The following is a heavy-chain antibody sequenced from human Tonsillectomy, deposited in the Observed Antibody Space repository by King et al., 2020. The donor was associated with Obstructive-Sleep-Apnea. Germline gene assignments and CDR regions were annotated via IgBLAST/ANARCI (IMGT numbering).Heavy chain of an antibody. CDR1: GFTFSSYA. Sequence: VQLVESGGGLVQPGGSLRLSCGASGFTFSSYAMSWVRQAPGKGLEVVSAISGSGCSTNYADSVQGRFTIYRDNSKNTLYLQMNSLRAEDTAVYYCATILHYYDSSGYYYGGGFDIWGQGTMVTVSS. CDR2: ISGSGCST. D-gene: IGHD3-22*01. CDR3: ATILHYYDSSGYYYGGGFDI. V-gene: IGHV3-23*04. J-gene: IGHJ3*02.